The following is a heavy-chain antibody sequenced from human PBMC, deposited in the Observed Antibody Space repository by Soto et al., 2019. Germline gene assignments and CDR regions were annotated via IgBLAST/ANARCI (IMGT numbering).Heavy chain of an antibody. D-gene: IGHD3-3*01. V-gene: IGHV4-39*01. Sequence: SETLSLTCTVSGGSISSSSYYWGWIRQPPGKGLEWIGSIYYSGSTYYNPSLKSRVTISVDTSKNLFSLKLSSVTAADTAVYYCARSFTIFGVPPGPWGQGTLVTVSS. CDR2: IYYSGST. CDR1: GGSISSSSYY. CDR3: ARSFTIFGVPPGP. J-gene: IGHJ5*02.